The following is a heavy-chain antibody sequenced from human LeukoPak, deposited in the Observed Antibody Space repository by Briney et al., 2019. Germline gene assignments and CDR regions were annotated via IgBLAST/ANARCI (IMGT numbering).Heavy chain of an antibody. CDR2: IYPGDSDT. J-gene: IGHJ4*02. CDR1: GYSFPSYW. CDR3: ARPHPDCSSTSCYVY. V-gene: IGHV5-51*01. Sequence: GESLKISCKGSGYSFPSYWIAWVRRMPGKGLEWMGIIYPGDSDTRYSPSFQGQVTISADKSISTAYLQWSSLKASDTAMYYCARPHPDCSSTSCYVYWGQGTLVTVSS. D-gene: IGHD2-2*01.